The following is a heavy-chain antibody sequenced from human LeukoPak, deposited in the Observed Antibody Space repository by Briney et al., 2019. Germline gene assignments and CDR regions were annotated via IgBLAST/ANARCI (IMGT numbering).Heavy chain of an antibody. J-gene: IGHJ4*02. CDR3: ARDLGSSGWLYYFDY. CDR2: INPNSGGT. D-gene: IGHD6-19*01. CDR1: GYTFTGYY. V-gene: IGHV1-2*02. Sequence: ASVKVSCKASGYTFTGYYMHWVRQAAGQGLEWMGWINPNSGGTNYAQKFQGRVTMTRDTSISTAYMELSRLRSDDTAVYYCARDLGSSGWLYYFDYWGQGTLVTVSS.